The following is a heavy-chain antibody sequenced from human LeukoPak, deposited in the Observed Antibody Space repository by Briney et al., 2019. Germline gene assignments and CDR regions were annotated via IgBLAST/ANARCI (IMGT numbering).Heavy chain of an antibody. J-gene: IGHJ6*03. CDR3: AKDGAVAGRYYYYYMDV. CDR2: ISGSGGST. V-gene: IGHV3-23*01. CDR1: GFTFSSYG. D-gene: IGHD6-19*01. Sequence: GGSLRLPCAASGFTFSSYGMSWVRQAPGKGLEWVSAISGSGGSTYYADSVKGRFTISRDNSKNTLYLQMNSLRAEDTAVYYCAKDGAVAGRYYYYYMDVWGKGTTVTISS.